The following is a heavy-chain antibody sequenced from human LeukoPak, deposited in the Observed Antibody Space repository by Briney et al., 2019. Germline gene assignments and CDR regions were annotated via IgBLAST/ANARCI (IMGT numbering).Heavy chain of an antibody. CDR1: GGSFSGYY. CDR3: ARSNGDYPSPFDY. J-gene: IGHJ4*02. D-gene: IGHD4-17*01. CDR2: IHSSGST. V-gene: IGHV4-59*01. Sequence: SETLSLTCAVYGGSFSGYYWSWIRQPPGKGLEWIGCIHSSGSTNYNPSLKSRLTMSVATFKNQSSLKLSSVTAADTAVYYCARSNGDYPSPFDYWGQGILVTVSS.